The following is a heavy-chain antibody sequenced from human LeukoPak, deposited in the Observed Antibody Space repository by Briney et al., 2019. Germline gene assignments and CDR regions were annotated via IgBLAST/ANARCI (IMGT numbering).Heavy chain of an antibody. J-gene: IGHJ6*03. CDR1: GGSISSSSYY. CDR2: IYYSGST. V-gene: IGHV4-39*07. D-gene: IGHD6-13*01. Sequence: SETLSLTCTVSGGSISSSSYYWGWIRQPPGKGLEWIGSIYYSGSTYYNPSLKSRVTISVDTSKNQFSLKLSSVTAADTAVYYCARVDSSSWYSIYYYYYMDVWGKGTTVTVSS. CDR3: ARVDSSSWYSIYYYYYMDV.